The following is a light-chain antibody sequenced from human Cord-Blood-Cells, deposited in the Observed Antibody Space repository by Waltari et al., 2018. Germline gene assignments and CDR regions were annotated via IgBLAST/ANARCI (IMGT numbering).Light chain of an antibody. V-gene: IGKV4-1*01. Sequence: DIVMTQSPDSLAVSLGERATINCKSSQSVLYSSNNKNYLAWYQQKPGQPPKLLIYWASTRESGVPDRFSGSGSGTDFTLTISSLQAEDVAVYYCQQYYSTPMYSF. CDR2: WAS. J-gene: IGKJ2*03. CDR1: QSVLYSSNNKNY. CDR3: QQYYSTPMYS.